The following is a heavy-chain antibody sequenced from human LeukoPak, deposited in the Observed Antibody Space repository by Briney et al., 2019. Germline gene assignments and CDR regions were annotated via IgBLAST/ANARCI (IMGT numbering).Heavy chain of an antibody. CDR3: ARPYYYDSRIDP. Sequence: SETPSLTCTVSGGSISSGDYYWSWIRQPPGKGLEWIAYRYYSGSTYYNPSLKSRVTMSADTSKNQLSLKLSSVTAADTAVYYCARPYYYDSRIDPWGQGILVTVSS. D-gene: IGHD3-22*01. J-gene: IGHJ5*02. CDR1: GGSISSGDYY. V-gene: IGHV4-30-4*01. CDR2: RYYSGST.